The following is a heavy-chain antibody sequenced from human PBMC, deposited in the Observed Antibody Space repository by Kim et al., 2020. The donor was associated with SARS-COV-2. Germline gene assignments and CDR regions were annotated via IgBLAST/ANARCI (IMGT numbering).Heavy chain of an antibody. CDR3: ARDYAPTPTPPLRITMIVVGYYFDY. V-gene: IGHV1-46*01. CDR2: INPSGGST. J-gene: IGHJ4*02. Sequence: ASVKVSCKASGYTFTSYYMHWVRQAPGQGLEWMGIINPSGGSTSYAQKFQGRVTMTRDTSTSTVYMELSSLRSEDTAVYYCARDYAPTPTPPLRITMIVVGYYFDYWGQGTLVTVSS. CDR1: GYTFTSYY. D-gene: IGHD3-22*01.